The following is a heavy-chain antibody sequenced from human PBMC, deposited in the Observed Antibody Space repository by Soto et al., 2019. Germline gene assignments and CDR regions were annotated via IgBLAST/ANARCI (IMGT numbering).Heavy chain of an antibody. CDR2: INQDGSVE. CDR1: GFTFRAYL. D-gene: IGHD3-10*01. CDR3: ARYGTRGDW. Sequence: GGSLRLSCAASGFTFRAYLMSWVRQAPGKGLDWVANINQDGSVEYYADSVQGRFTISRDNAKNSLYLHMNSLRAEDTAVYYCARYGTRGDWWGLGTQVTVSS. J-gene: IGHJ5*01. V-gene: IGHV3-7*01.